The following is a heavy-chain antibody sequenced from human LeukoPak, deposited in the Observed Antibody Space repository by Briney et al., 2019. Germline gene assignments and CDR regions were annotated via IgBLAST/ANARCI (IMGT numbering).Heavy chain of an antibody. Sequence: GASVKVSCKASGYTFTSYGISWVRQAPGQGLEWMGWISVYNGNTNYAQKLQGRVTMTTDTSTSTAYMELRSLRSDDTAVYYCAKRYSGYDPWAVAEGDDAFDIWGQGTMVTVSS. CDR3: AKRYSGYDPWAVAEGDDAFDI. V-gene: IGHV1-18*01. D-gene: IGHD5-12*01. CDR2: ISVYNGNT. J-gene: IGHJ3*02. CDR1: GYTFTSYG.